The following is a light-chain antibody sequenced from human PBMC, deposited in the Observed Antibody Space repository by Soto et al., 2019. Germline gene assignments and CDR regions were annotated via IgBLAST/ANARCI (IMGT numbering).Light chain of an antibody. CDR1: HSVSSSY. CDR3: QQYGSSPPYT. V-gene: IGKV3-20*01. J-gene: IGKJ2*01. CDR2: GAS. Sequence: EIVLTQSPGTLSLSPGERATLSCRASHSVSSSYLAWYQQKPGQAPRLLIYGASSRATGIPDRFSGSGSGTDFTLTISRLEPEDFAVYYCQQYGSSPPYTFGQGTKLENK.